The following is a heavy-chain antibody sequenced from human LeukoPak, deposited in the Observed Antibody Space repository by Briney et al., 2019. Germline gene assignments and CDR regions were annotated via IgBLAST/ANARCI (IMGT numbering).Heavy chain of an antibody. Sequence: GASVKVSCKASGYSFTPYSINWVRQAPGQGLEWMGYINTNSGNPTYAQGFTGRFVFSLDTSVSTAYLQISSLKAEDTAVYYCARVGAYGSGRDYYMDVWGKGTTVTVSS. CDR1: GYSFTPYS. CDR2: INTNSGNP. D-gene: IGHD3-10*01. CDR3: ARVGAYGSGRDYYMDV. J-gene: IGHJ6*03. V-gene: IGHV7-4-1*02.